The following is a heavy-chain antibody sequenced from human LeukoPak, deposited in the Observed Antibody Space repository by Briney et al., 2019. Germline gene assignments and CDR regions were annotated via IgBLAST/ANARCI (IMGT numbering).Heavy chain of an antibody. CDR3: TRPSPGYSYGQA. D-gene: IGHD5-18*01. J-gene: IGHJ5*02. Sequence: GGSLRLPCAASGFTFSGSAMHWVRQSSGKGLEWVGRIRSKANSYATAYAASVKGRFTISRDDSKNTAYLQMNSLKTEDTAVYYCTRPSPGYSYGQAWGQGTLVTVSS. CDR2: IRSKANSYAT. V-gene: IGHV3-73*01. CDR1: GFTFSGSA.